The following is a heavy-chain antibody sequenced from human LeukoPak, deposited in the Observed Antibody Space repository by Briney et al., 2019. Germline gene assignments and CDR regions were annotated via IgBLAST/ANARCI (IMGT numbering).Heavy chain of an antibody. J-gene: IGHJ4*02. Sequence: ASVEVSCKASGGTFTSCAISWVRQAPGQGLEWMGWISAYNGNANYAQKLQGRVTMTTDTSTSTAYMELRSLRSDDTAVFYCARWSGGYYADYWGQGTLVTVSS. D-gene: IGHD3-22*01. CDR1: GGTFTSCA. V-gene: IGHV1-18*01. CDR2: ISAYNGNA. CDR3: ARWSGGYYADY.